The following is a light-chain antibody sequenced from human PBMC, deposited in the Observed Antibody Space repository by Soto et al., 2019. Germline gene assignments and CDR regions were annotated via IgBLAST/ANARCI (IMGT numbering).Light chain of an antibody. J-gene: IGKJ5*01. Sequence: EIVLTQSPGTLSLSPGERGTLSCRASQSVSSSFLAWYQQKPGQTPRLLIYGASTRAPGIPDRFSGSGSGTDFTLTISRLEPEDFVVYYCQQYGSSPLTFGQGKRLEIK. CDR1: QSVSSSF. CDR2: GAS. CDR3: QQYGSSPLT. V-gene: IGKV3-20*01.